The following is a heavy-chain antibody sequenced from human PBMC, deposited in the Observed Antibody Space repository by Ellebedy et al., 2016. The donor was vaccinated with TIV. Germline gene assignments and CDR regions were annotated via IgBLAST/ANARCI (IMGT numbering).Heavy chain of an antibody. V-gene: IGHV3-7*01. CDR1: GFTFTNAW. D-gene: IGHD6-19*01. CDR2: IKQDGSEK. CDR3: ARDVWGGGWA. Sequence: GESLKISCEASGFTFTNAWMSWFRLAPGKGLEWVANIKQDGSEKYYVDSVKGRFTISRDNAKNSVYLQLSSLGAEDTAVYYCARDVWGGGWAWGQGTPVTVSS. J-gene: IGHJ5*02.